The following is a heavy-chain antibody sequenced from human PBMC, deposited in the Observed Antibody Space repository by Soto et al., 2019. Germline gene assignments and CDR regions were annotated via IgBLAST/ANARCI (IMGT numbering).Heavy chain of an antibody. CDR1: GYSLSRGFY. Sequence: SGTPSLTRGVSGYSLSRGFYWGWVPQPPRKGLEWIGIMFHSGSTYYNPSLQSRVTISVDTSKNQVSLKLTSVTVADTAVYFCANQRSREGYNFIEYWGQGIQVTVSS. D-gene: IGHD5-12*01. CDR2: MFHSGST. V-gene: IGHV4-38-2*01. J-gene: IGHJ4*02. CDR3: ANQRSREGYNFIEY.